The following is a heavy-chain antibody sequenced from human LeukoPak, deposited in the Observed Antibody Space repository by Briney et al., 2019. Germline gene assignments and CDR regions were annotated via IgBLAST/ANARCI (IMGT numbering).Heavy chain of an antibody. CDR2: INQSGRT. V-gene: IGHV4-34*01. J-gene: IGHJ4*02. Sequence: SETLSLTCAVYGGSFSAYYWSWIRQPPGEGLEWIGDINQSGRTNYNPSLKSRVIISVDTSKNQFSLTLLSVTAADTAVYYCASSDPFSSTGNPAYSFDYWDQGTLVTVSS. CDR1: GGSFSAYY. CDR3: ASSDPFSSTGNPAYSFDY. D-gene: IGHD6-13*01.